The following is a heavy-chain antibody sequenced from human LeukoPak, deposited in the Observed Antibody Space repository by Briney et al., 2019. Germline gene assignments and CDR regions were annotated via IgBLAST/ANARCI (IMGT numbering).Heavy chain of an antibody. D-gene: IGHD2-2*01. V-gene: IGHV1-69*01. Sequence: SVKVSCKASGGTFSSYAISWVRQAPGQGLEWMGGIIPIFGTANYAQKFQGRVTTTADESTSTAYMELSSLRSEDTAVYYCARGSRCSSTSCYAGDDYWGQGTLVTVSS. CDR1: GGTFSSYA. CDR3: ARGSRCSSTSCYAGDDY. CDR2: IIPIFGTA. J-gene: IGHJ4*02.